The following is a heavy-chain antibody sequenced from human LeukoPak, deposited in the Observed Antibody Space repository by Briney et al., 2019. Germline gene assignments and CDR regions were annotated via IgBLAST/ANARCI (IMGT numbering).Heavy chain of an antibody. J-gene: IGHJ1*01. V-gene: IGHV1-18*01. CDR2: ISAYNGDT. D-gene: IGHD2-15*01. CDR3: ARGDCSGGGCFLPEYFQH. Sequence: GASVKVSFKASGYTLNTFSISWVRQAPGQGLEWMGWISAYNGDTNYAQNLQGRVTMTTDTSTNTAYMELRSLRYDDTAVYFCARGDCSGGGCFLPEYFQHWGQGTLVTVSS. CDR1: GYTLNTFS.